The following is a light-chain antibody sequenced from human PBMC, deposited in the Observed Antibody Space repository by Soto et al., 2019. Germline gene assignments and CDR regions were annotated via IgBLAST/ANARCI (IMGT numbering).Light chain of an antibody. CDR2: EVS. V-gene: IGLV2-14*01. J-gene: IGLJ1*01. CDR1: SSDVGGYKY. Sequence: QSALTQPASVSGSPGQSITISCTGTSSDVGGYKYVSWYQQHPGKAPKLMIYEVSNRPSGVSSRFSGSKSGNTASLTISGLQAEVEADYSCNSYTSSSTHVFGTGTKLTAL. CDR3: NSYTSSSTHV.